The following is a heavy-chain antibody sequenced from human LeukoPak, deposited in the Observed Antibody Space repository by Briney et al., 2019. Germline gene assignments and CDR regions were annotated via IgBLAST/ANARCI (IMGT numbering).Heavy chain of an antibody. CDR2: IYSGGST. CDR3: VKGLAVAGTRRNYFDY. V-gene: IGHV3-53*05. J-gene: IGHJ4*02. Sequence: GGSLRLSCAASGFSVITNYMNWVRQAPGKGLEWVSVIYSGGSTYYADSVKGRFTISRDNSKNSLYLQMSSLRAEDTAVYYCVKGLAVAGTRRNYFDYWGQGTLVTVSS. D-gene: IGHD6-19*01. CDR1: GFSVITNY.